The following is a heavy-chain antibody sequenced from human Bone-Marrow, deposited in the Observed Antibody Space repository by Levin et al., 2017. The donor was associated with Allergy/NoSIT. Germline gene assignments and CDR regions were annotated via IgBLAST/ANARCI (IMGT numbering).Heavy chain of an antibody. D-gene: IGHD3-22*01. CDR1: AFTFDAYW. J-gene: IGHJ3*02. CDR3: ARIYDSSGYYSGVGTFDM. V-gene: IGHV3-7*01. Sequence: GGSLRLSCAASAFTFDAYWMTWVRQAPGKGLEWVAYIHLDGSEKYYVDSVKGRFTISRDNAKNSLYLQMNSLRAEDTAVYYCARIYDSSGYYSGVGTFDMWGRGTMVTVSS. CDR2: IHLDGSEK.